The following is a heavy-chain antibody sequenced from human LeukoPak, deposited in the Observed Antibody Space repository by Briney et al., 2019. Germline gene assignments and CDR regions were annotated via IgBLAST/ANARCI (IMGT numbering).Heavy chain of an antibody. CDR3: AKDFREGVYRSSSLGY. D-gene: IGHD6-13*01. CDR2: IRYDGSNK. J-gene: IGHJ4*02. CDR1: GFTFSSYG. Sequence: GGSLRLSCAASGFTFSSYGMQWVRQAPGKELEWVEFIRYDGSNKYYADSVKGRFTISRDNSKNTLYLQMNSLRAEDTAVYCCAKDFREGVYRSSSLGYWGQGTLVTVSS. V-gene: IGHV3-30*02.